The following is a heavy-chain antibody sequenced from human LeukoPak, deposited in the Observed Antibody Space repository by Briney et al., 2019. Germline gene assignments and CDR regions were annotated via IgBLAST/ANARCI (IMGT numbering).Heavy chain of an antibody. J-gene: IGHJ4*02. Sequence: SETLSLTCSVSGGSISPYYWSWIRQPPGKGMEWIGYIFYSGVTTYNPSLKSRVSISLTSPKNQFFLRLTSVAAANTAMYYCARAETLAAIYFDFWGQGRLVTVSS. D-gene: IGHD6-25*01. V-gene: IGHV4-59*01. CDR3: ARAETLAAIYFDF. CDR1: GGSISPYY. CDR2: IFYSGVT.